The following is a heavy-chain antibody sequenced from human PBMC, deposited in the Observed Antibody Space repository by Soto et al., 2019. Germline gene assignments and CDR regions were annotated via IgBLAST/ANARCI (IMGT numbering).Heavy chain of an antibody. CDR1: GFTFSSYA. J-gene: IGHJ3*02. CDR3: AKEGMEQRLVPRNDAFDI. V-gene: IGHV3-23*01. Sequence: GGSLRLSCAASGFTFSSYAMSWVRQAPGKGLEWVSAISGSGGSTYYADSVKGRFTISRDNSKNTLYLQMNSLRAEDTAVYYCAKEGMEQRLVPRNDAFDIWGQGTMVTVSS. D-gene: IGHD6-13*01. CDR2: ISGSGGST.